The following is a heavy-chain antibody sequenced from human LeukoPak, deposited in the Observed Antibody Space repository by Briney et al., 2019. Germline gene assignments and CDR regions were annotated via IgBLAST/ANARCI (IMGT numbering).Heavy chain of an antibody. D-gene: IGHD2-2*01. J-gene: IGHJ5*02. V-gene: IGHV4-4*07. CDR1: GDSISSYY. CDR2: IHTSGST. CDR3: ARESTWVVPAATKRNWFDP. Sequence: SETLSLTCTVSGDSISSYYWSWIRQPAGKGLEWIGRIHTSGSTNHNPSLTSRVTMSVDTSKNQFSLKLTSVTAADTAVYYCARESTWVVPAATKRNWFDPWGQGTLVTVSS.